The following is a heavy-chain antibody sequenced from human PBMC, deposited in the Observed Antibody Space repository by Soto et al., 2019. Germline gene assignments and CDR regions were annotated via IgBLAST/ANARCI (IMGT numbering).Heavy chain of an antibody. Sequence: GGSLRLSCEVSGFTFSDFGLDWVRQAPGKGLEWVAIISHDGSKRFYADSVKGRFTISRDNSKNTLYLQMSSLRPEDTTLYYCAKTATYVDGYDNTGYSSEDYWGHGTLVTVSS. J-gene: IGHJ4*01. CDR3: AKTATYVDGYDNTGYSSEDY. V-gene: IGHV3-30*18. CDR1: GFTFSDFG. CDR2: ISHDGSKR. D-gene: IGHD3-22*01.